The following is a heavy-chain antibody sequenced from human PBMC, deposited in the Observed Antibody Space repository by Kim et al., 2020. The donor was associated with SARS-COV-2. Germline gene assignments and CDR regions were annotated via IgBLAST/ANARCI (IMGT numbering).Heavy chain of an antibody. CDR2: NKSKYNGGTS. V-gene: IGHV3-15*01. CDR1: GVGVNNFW. CDR3: ATYVPYSGGGALHL. D-gene: IGHD2-21*01. J-gene: IGHJ3*01. Sequence: GGSLRLSCVASGVGVNNFWMTWVRQAPGKGLEWIGMNKSKYNGGTSDYAAPVKGRFTLSRDDSKNTLYLQMNSLKIEDTAIYYCATYVPYSGGGALHLWGQGTKVTVSS.